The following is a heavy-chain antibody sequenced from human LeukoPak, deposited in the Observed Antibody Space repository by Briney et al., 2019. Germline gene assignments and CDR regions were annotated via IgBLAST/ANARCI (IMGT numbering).Heavy chain of an antibody. V-gene: IGHV4-59*11. Sequence: SETLSLTCTGSGGSMTDQYRSWTRQPPGKALEWVGYIYYSGRTDYNPSLKSRVTMSEDTSKNQFSLTLSSVTAADTAVYYCARGGVGARYTYFDTWGQGILVIVS. CDR3: ARGGVGARYTYFDT. CDR1: GGSMTDQY. CDR2: IYYSGRT. D-gene: IGHD1-26*01. J-gene: IGHJ4*02.